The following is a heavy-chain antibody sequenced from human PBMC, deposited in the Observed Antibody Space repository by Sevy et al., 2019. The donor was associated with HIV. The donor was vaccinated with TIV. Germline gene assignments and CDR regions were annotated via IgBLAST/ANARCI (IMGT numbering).Heavy chain of an antibody. CDR2: ISGSGDTT. V-gene: IGHV3-23*01. Sequence: GGSLRLSCAASGFNFINYGMSWVRQAPGKGLEWVSVISGSGDTTNYADSVKGRFVISRDNSKNTMYLQLNSLRAEDTAVYYCAKDIRVALAVPSPSYGMDVWGHGTSVTVSS. CDR3: AKDIRVALAVPSPSYGMDV. J-gene: IGHJ6*02. D-gene: IGHD6-19*01. CDR1: GFNFINYG.